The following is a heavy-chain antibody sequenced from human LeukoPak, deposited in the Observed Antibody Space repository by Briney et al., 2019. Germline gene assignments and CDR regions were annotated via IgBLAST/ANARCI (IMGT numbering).Heavy chain of an antibody. CDR2: ISGSGGST. Sequence: GRSLRLSCAASGFTFSNYAINWVRQAPGKGLEWVSAISGSGGSTYYADSVKGRFTISRDNSKNTLYLQMNSLRAEDTAVYYCATSPGYSSSWSQVWGQGTLVTVSS. V-gene: IGHV3-23*01. D-gene: IGHD6-13*01. J-gene: IGHJ4*02. CDR3: ATSPGYSSSWSQV. CDR1: GFTFSNYA.